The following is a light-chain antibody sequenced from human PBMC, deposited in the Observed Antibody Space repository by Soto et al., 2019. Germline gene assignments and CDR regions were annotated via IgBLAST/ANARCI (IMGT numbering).Light chain of an antibody. Sequence: QAVVTQPPSVSGAPGQSVTISCTGTSSNIGAGYDIHWYQQPPGTAPKLVIYNNHNRPSGVPDRFSGSKSGTSGSLAITGLQAEDEADYYCAAWDDSLNGPVFGTGTKLTVL. CDR2: NNH. J-gene: IGLJ1*01. V-gene: IGLV1-40*01. CDR1: SSNIGAGYD. CDR3: AAWDDSLNGPV.